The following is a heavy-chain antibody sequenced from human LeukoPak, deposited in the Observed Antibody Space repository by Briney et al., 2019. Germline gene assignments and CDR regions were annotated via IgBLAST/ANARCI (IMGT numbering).Heavy chain of an antibody. J-gene: IGHJ4*02. CDR1: GYTFTGYY. CDR2: INPNSGGT. V-gene: IGHV1-2*02. D-gene: IGHD5-12*01. Sequence: ASVKVSCKASGYTFTGYYMHWVRQAPGQGLEWMGWINPNSGGTNYAQKFQGRVTMTRDTSISTAYMELSRLRSDDTAVYYCARVGSGYDYSYFDYWGQGTLVTVSS. CDR3: ARVGSGYDYSYFDY.